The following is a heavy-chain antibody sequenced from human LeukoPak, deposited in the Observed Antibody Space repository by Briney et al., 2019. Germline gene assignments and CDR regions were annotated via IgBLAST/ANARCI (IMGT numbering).Heavy chain of an antibody. J-gene: IGHJ4*02. Sequence: GGSLRLSCAASGFTFSTYAITWVRQAPGKGLEWVSAIRPDGDRKYYANSVRGRFTISRDNSKNTVYLQINSLRGEDTAVYYCARKQSGTRGWYSFDYWGQGTLVTVSS. CDR1: GFTFSTYA. D-gene: IGHD6-19*01. V-gene: IGHV3-23*01. CDR3: ARKQSGTRGWYSFDY. CDR2: IRPDGDRK.